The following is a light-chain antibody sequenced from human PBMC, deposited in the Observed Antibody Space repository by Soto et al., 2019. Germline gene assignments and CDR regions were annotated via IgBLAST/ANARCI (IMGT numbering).Light chain of an antibody. CDR2: GSS. CDR1: SSNIGAGYD. V-gene: IGLV1-40*01. CDR3: HSYDSSLSGAGV. Sequence: QLVLTQPPSVSGAPGQRVTISCTGSSSNIGAGYDVHWYQQLPGTAPKVLIYGSSNRPAGVPDRFSGSKSGTSASLAITGLQAEDEADYYCHSYDSSLSGAGVFGGGTKVTVL. J-gene: IGLJ2*01.